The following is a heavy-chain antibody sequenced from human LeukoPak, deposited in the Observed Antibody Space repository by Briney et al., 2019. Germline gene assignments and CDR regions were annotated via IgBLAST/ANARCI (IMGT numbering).Heavy chain of an antibody. J-gene: IGHJ4*02. CDR1: GYTFTSFY. V-gene: IGHV1-46*01. D-gene: IGHD6-19*01. Sequence: ASVKVSCKASGYTFTSFYIHWVRQAPGQGLEWMGIINPSGADTSYAQKFQDRLTMATDMSTSTVFMELSSLTSEDTAVYFCVRDGWGNYDLYYWGQGTLVTVSS. CDR3: VRDGWGNYDLYY. CDR2: INPSGADT.